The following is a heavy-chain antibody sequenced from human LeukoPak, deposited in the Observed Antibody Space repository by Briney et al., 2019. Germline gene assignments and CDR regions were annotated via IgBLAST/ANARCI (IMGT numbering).Heavy chain of an antibody. V-gene: IGHV1-18*01. D-gene: IGHD4-11*01. CDR1: GYTFTNYG. Sequence: ASVKVSCKASGYTFTNYGITWVRQAPGHGLEWMGWTSTSNGYTNYVQKFQGGVTMTTDTSTTTAYMELRSLTSDDTAVYYCARDRQGDYWGQGTMVTVSS. J-gene: IGHJ3*01. CDR2: TSTSNGYT. CDR3: ARDRQGDY.